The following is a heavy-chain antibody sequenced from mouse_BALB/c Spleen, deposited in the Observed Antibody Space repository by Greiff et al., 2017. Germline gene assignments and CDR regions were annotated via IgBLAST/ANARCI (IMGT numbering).Heavy chain of an antibody. CDR1: GFTFSSYG. CDR3: ARQGLGGY. Sequence: EVNLVESGGDLVKPGGSLKLSCAASGFTFSSYGMSWVRQTPDKRLEWVATISSGGSYTYYPDSVKGRFTISRDNAKNTLYLQMSSLKSEDTAMYYCARQGLGGYWGQGTTLTVSS. V-gene: IGHV5-6*01. D-gene: IGHD1-1*02. CDR2: ISSGGSYT. J-gene: IGHJ2*01.